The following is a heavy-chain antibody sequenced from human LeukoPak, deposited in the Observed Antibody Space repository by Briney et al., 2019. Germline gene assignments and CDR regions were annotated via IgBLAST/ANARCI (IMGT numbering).Heavy chain of an antibody. Sequence: SETLSLTCTVSGGSISSYYWSWIRQPPGKGLEWSGYIYYSGSTNYNPSLKSRVTISVDTSKNQFSLKLSSVTAADTAVYYCARGGLWFGELLFPENWFDPWGQGTLVTVSS. D-gene: IGHD3-10*01. V-gene: IGHV4-59*01. CDR3: ARGGLWFGELLFPENWFDP. CDR2: IYYSGST. J-gene: IGHJ5*02. CDR1: GGSISSYY.